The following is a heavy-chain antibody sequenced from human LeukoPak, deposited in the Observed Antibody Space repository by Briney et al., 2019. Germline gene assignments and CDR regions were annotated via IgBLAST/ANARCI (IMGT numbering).Heavy chain of an antibody. V-gene: IGHV4-34*01. Sequence: PSETLSLTCAVYGGSFSGYYWSWIRQPPGKGLEWIGEINHSGSTNYNPSLKSRATISVDTSKNQFSLKLSSVTAADTAVYYCARLSGKQWLVGPQNWFDPWGQGTLVTVSS. CDR1: GGSFSGYY. J-gene: IGHJ5*02. CDR3: ARLSGKQWLVGPQNWFDP. CDR2: INHSGST. D-gene: IGHD6-19*01.